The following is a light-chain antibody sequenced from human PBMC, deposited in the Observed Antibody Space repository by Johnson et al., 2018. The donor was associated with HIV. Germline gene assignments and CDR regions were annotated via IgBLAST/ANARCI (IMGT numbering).Light chain of an antibody. Sequence: QSVLTQPPSVSAAPGQKVTISCSGSSSNIGNNYVSWYQQLPGTAPKLLIYDNNKRPSGIPDRFSGSKSGPSATLSITGLQTGDEADYYCGTWDSSLSAYVFGTGTKVTVL. CDR1: SSNIGNNY. J-gene: IGLJ1*01. V-gene: IGLV1-51*01. CDR2: DNN. CDR3: GTWDSSLSAYV.